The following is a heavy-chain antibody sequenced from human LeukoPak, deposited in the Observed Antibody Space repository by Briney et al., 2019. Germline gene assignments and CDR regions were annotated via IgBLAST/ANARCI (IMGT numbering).Heavy chain of an antibody. D-gene: IGHD1-1*01. CDR2: ISSSGSTI. Sequence: PGGSLRLSCAASGFTFSSYGMNWVRQAPGKGLEWVSYISSSGSTIYYADSVKGRFTISRDNAKNSLYLQMNSLRAEDTAVYYCAGVLIQTGTTNAHMDVWGKGTTVTISS. CDR1: GFTFSSYG. J-gene: IGHJ6*03. V-gene: IGHV3-48*04. CDR3: AGVLIQTGTTNAHMDV.